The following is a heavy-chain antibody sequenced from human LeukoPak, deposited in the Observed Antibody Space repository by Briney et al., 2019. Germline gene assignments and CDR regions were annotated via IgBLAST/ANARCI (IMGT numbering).Heavy chain of an antibody. CDR2: IYYSGST. D-gene: IGHD3-10*01. CDR1: GGSFSGYY. CDR3: ARTRYYYNSRSYGAPYYFDY. J-gene: IGHJ4*02. Sequence: SETLSLTCAVYGGSFSGYYWSWIRQPPGKGLEWIGSIYYSGSTYYNPSLKSRVTISVDTSKNQFSLKLSSVTAADTAVYYCARTRYYYNSRSYGAPYYFDYWGQGTLVTVSS. V-gene: IGHV4-34*01.